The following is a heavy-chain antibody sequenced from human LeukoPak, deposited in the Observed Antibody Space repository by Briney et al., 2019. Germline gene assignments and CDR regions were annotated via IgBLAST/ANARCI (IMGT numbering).Heavy chain of an antibody. J-gene: IGHJ4*02. V-gene: IGHV4-39*07. D-gene: IGHD3-10*01. CDR3: ARSPGYYGSGNSLFDY. Sequence: SSETLSLTCAVYGGSFSSYYWGWIRQPPGKGLEWIGSIYYSGSTYYNPSLESRVTISVDSSKNQFSLNLNSVTAADTAVYYCARSPGYYGSGNSLFDYWGQGTLVTVSS. CDR1: GGSFSSYY. CDR2: IYYSGST.